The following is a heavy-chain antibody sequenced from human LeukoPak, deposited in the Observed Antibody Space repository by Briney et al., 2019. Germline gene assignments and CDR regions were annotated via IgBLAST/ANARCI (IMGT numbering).Heavy chain of an antibody. CDR3: AREDCSGGSCFLDY. Sequence: GGSLRLSCAASGFTFSSYSMNWVRQAPGKGLEWVSYISSSSTTIYYADSVKGRFTVSRDNAKNSLYLQMNSLRAEDTAVYYCAREDCSGGSCFLDYWGQGTLVTVSS. J-gene: IGHJ4*02. CDR1: GFTFSSYS. D-gene: IGHD2-15*01. CDR2: ISSSSTTI. V-gene: IGHV3-48*04.